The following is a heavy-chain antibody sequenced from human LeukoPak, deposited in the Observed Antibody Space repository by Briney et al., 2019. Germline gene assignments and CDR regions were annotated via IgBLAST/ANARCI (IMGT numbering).Heavy chain of an antibody. D-gene: IGHD2-2*01. V-gene: IGHV4-61*01. CDR2: DYCGGNT. CDR1: GFSVTTDSYC. CDR3: ARGRPAAAAFDY. J-gene: IGHJ4*02. Sequence: RTSETLSLTCTVSGFSVTTDSYCWGWIRQPPGKGLEWIGYDYCGGNTNYDPSLKRRVTISVDTSKNQFSLTLTSVTAAGTAVYFCARGRPAAAAFDYWGQGTLVTVSS.